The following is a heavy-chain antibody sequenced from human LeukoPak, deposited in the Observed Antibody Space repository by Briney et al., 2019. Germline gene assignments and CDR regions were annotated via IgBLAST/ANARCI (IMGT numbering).Heavy chain of an antibody. D-gene: IGHD3-22*01. CDR3: ASSGRNYYDSTGGGVFDI. V-gene: IGHV4-4*07. Sequence: PSETLSLTCSVSGDSISSYYWSWIRQSAGRGLEWIGRIYTSGNTNYNPSLKSRVTMSLDTSKNQFSLKLTSVTAADTAVYYCASSGRNYYDSTGGGVFDIWGQGTMVTVSS. J-gene: IGHJ3*02. CDR1: GDSISSYY. CDR2: IYTSGNT.